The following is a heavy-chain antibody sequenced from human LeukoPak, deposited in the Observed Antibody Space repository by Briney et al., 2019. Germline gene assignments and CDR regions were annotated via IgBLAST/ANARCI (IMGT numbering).Heavy chain of an antibody. CDR3: ARDRGIYYGSGSYYYGMDV. CDR2: ISAYNSNT. Sequence: ASVKVSCKASGYTFTSYGISWVRQAPGQGLEWMGWISAYNSNTNYAQKLQGRVTMTTDTSTSTAYMELRSLRSDDTAVYYCARDRGIYYGSGSYYYGMDVWGQGTTVTVSS. V-gene: IGHV1-18*01. CDR1: GYTFTSYG. D-gene: IGHD3-10*01. J-gene: IGHJ6*02.